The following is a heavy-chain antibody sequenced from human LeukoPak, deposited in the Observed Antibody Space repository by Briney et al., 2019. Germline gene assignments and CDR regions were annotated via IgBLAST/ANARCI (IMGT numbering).Heavy chain of an antibody. Sequence: ASVKVSCKASNYTFSNYPISWVRQAPGQRLEWLGWISAYSGNTNYAQKVQGRVTMTTDRSTSTAYMELASLRPDDTAIYYCTRGSSSQYFQHWGQGTLVTVSP. V-gene: IGHV1-18*01. CDR3: TRGSSSQYFQH. CDR1: NYTFSNYP. CDR2: ISAYSGNT. J-gene: IGHJ1*01. D-gene: IGHD6-6*01.